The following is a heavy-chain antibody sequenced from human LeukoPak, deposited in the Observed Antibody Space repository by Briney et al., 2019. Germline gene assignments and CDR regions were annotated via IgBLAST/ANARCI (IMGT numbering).Heavy chain of an antibody. Sequence: SETLSLTCAVSGGSFSSYAWSWIRQAPGKGLEWIGEINHSGSTNYNPSLKCRVTISGDTSKNQFSLKLSCLTPADTAVYYCARGHASLFDYWGQGTLVTVSS. CDR2: INHSGST. D-gene: IGHD3-16*01. J-gene: IGHJ4*02. V-gene: IGHV4-34*01. CDR3: ARGHASLFDY. CDR1: GGSFSSYA.